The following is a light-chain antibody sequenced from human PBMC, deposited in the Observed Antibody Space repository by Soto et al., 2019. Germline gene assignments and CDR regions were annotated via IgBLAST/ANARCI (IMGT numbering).Light chain of an antibody. CDR2: DGS. V-gene: IGKV3D-20*01. CDR3: QEYDNSAPLS. Sequence: EIVLTQSPATLSLSPGDRATLSCGASQGVSSSYVAWYQQKAGLAPRLLVYDGSSRASGIPDRFSGSGSGTDFTLTIGRLEPEDFAVYYCQEYDNSAPLSFGGGTKVEMK. J-gene: IGKJ4*01. CDR1: QGVSSSY.